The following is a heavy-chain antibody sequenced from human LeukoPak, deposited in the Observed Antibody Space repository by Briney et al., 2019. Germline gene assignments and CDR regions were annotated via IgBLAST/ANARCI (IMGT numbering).Heavy chain of an antibody. CDR3: ARVIIRFSAAADQLNWFDP. CDR1: GYTFTGYY. J-gene: IGHJ5*02. D-gene: IGHD6-13*01. Sequence: ASVKVSCKASGYTFTGYYMHWVRQAPGQGLEWMGWINPNSGGTNYAQKFQGRVTMTRDTSISTAYMELSRLRSDDTAVYYCARVIIRFSAAADQLNWFDPWGQGTLVTVSS. CDR2: INPNSGGT. V-gene: IGHV1-2*02.